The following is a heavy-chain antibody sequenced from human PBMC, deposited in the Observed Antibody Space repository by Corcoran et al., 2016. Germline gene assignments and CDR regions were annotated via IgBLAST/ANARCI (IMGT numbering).Heavy chain of an antibody. CDR1: GGTFSSYA. J-gene: IGHJ3*02. CDR2: IIPIFGTA. CDR3: ARGTLKGYCSSTSCSEGAFDI. V-gene: IGHV1-69*06. Sequence: QVQLVQSGAEVKKPGSSVKVSCKASGGTFSSYAISWVRQAPGQGLEWMGGIIPIFGTANYAQKFQGRVTITADKSTSTAYMELSSLRSEYTAVYYCARGTLKGYCSSTSCSEGAFDIWGQGTMVTVSS. D-gene: IGHD2-2*01.